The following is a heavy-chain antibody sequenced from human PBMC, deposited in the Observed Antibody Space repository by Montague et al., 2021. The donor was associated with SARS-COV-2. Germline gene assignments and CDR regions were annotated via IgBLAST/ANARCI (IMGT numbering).Heavy chain of an antibody. D-gene: IGHD2-15*01. V-gene: IGHV4-59*01. CDR1: GGSISSYY. J-gene: IGHJ4*02. CDR3: ARGMGGSYLYYFDY. Sequence: SETLSLTCTVPGGSISSYYWSWIRQPPGKGLEWIGYIYYSGSTNYNPSLKSRVTILVDMSKNQISLKLSSVTAADTAVYYCARGMGGSYLYYFDYWGQGTLVTVSS. CDR2: IYYSGST.